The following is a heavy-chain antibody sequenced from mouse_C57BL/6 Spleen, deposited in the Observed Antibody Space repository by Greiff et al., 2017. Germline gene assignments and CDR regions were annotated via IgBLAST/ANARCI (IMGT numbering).Heavy chain of an antibody. J-gene: IGHJ2*01. Sequence: QVQLQQSGAELVKPGASVKMSCKASGYTFTTYPIEWMKQNHGKSLEWIGNFHPYNDDTKYNEKFKGKATLTVETSSSTFYLELSRLTSDNSAVYYCGRGGDSSGYYFDYWGQGTTLTVSS. CDR1: GYTFTTYP. D-gene: IGHD3-2*02. CDR2: FHPYNDDT. CDR3: GRGGDSSGYYFDY. V-gene: IGHV1-47*01.